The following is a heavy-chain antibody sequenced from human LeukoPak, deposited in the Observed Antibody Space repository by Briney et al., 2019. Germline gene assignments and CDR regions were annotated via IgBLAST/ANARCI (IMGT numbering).Heavy chain of an antibody. V-gene: IGHV3-30-3*01. D-gene: IGHD2-8*02. CDR3: AREGPGRLDY. CDR1: GFTFSSYA. CDR2: ISYDGSNK. Sequence: GGSLRLSCAASGFTFSSYAMHWVRQAPGKGLEWVAVISYDGSNKYYADSVKGRFTISRDNSKNTLYPQMNSLRAEDTAVYYCAREGPGRLDYWGQGTLVTVSS. J-gene: IGHJ4*02.